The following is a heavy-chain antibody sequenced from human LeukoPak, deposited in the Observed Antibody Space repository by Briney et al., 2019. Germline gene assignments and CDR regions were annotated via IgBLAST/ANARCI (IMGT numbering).Heavy chain of an antibody. CDR3: ARPLYSCGFPYPQTLDY. Sequence: GGSLRLFCAASGFTFSSYAMHWVRQAPGKGLEWVAVISYDGSNKYYADSVKGRFTISRDNSKNTLYLQMNSLRAEDTAVYYCARPLYSCGFPYPQTLDYWGQGSLVTVSS. D-gene: IGHD5-18*01. J-gene: IGHJ4*02. V-gene: IGHV3-30*01. CDR2: ISYDGSNK. CDR1: GFTFSSYA.